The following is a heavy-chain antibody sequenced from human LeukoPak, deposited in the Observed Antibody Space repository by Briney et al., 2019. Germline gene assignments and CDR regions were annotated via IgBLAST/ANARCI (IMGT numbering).Heavy chain of an antibody. CDR2: ISGSGGST. CDR3: AKEQYSSSFFSWFDP. V-gene: IGHV3-23*01. Sequence: GGSLRLSCVASGFSFSSYAMSWVRQAPGKGLEWVSAISGSGGSTYYADSVKGRFTISRDNSKNTLYLQMNSLRAEDTAVYYCAKEQYSSSFFSWFDPWGQGTLVTVSS. CDR1: GFSFSSYA. D-gene: IGHD6-6*01. J-gene: IGHJ5*02.